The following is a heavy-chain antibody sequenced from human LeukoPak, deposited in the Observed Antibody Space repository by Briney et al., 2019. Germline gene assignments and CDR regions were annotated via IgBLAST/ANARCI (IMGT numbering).Heavy chain of an antibody. Sequence: SETLSLTCTVSGGSISSYYWSWIRQPPGKGLEWIGYIYYSGSTNYNPPLKSRVTISVDTSKNQFSLKLSSVTAADTAVYYCAMRSRYYYGSGSYPLFDYWGQGTLVTVSS. J-gene: IGHJ4*02. CDR3: AMRSRYYYGSGSYPLFDY. CDR1: GGSISSYY. CDR2: IYYSGST. D-gene: IGHD3-10*01. V-gene: IGHV4-59*01.